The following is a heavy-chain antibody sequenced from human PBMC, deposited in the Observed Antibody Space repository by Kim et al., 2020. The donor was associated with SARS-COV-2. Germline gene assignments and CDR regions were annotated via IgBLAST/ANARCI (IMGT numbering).Heavy chain of an antibody. CDR3: ARRASYGYYNDF. D-gene: IGHD3-9*01. Sequence: GGSLRLSCVASGFPFSRYSMHWVRQAPGKAPETMAEITDNGHGTYYVASVQGRFVISRDNSKNILFLQMAGLRIEDTAVYFCARRASYGYYNDFWGQGTRLPVSS. CDR1: GFPFSRYS. V-gene: IGHV3-64*02. J-gene: IGHJ4*02. CDR2: ITDNGHGT.